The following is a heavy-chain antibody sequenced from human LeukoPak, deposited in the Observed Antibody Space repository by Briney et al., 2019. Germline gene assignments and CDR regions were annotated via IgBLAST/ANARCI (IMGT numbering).Heavy chain of an antibody. CDR3: AKSYSSGYSAFDY. V-gene: IGHV3-23*01. J-gene: IGHJ4*02. CDR2: ISGSGGST. CDR1: GFTFSSYA. D-gene: IGHD3-22*01. Sequence: GGSLRLSCAASGFTFSSYAMSWVRQAPGKGLEWVSAISGSGGSTYYADSVKGRFTISRDNSKNTLYLQMSSLRAEDTAVYYCAKSYSSGYSAFDYWGQGTLVTVSS.